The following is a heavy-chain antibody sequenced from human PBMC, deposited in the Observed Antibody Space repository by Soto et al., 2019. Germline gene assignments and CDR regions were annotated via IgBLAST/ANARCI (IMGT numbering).Heavy chain of an antibody. CDR3: ARDIGVVNDAFDI. CDR1: GFTFSSYA. D-gene: IGHD2-15*01. J-gene: IGHJ3*02. Sequence: QVQLVESGGGVVQPGRSLRLSCAASGFTFSSYAMHWVRQAPGKGLEWVAVISYDGSNKYYADSVKGRFTISRDNSKNTLYLHMNSLRAEDTAVYYCARDIGVVNDAFDIWGQGTMVTVSS. V-gene: IGHV3-30-3*01. CDR2: ISYDGSNK.